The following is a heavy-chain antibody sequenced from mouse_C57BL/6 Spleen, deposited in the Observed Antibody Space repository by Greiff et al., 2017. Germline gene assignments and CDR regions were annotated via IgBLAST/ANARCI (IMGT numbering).Heavy chain of an antibody. CDR3: ARDPFTVVAFDY. CDR2: INPYNGGT. CDR1: GYTFTDYY. V-gene: IGHV1-19*01. Sequence: VQLQQSGPVLVKPGASVKMSCKASGYTFTDYYMNWVKQSHGKSLEWIGVINPYNGGTSYNQKFKGKATLTVDKSSSTAYMELNSLTSEDSAVYYCARDPFTVVAFDYWGQGTTLTVSS. D-gene: IGHD1-1*01. J-gene: IGHJ2*01.